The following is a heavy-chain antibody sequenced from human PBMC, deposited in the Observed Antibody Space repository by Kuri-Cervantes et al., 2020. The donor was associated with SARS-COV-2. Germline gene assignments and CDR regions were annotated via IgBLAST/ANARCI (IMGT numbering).Heavy chain of an antibody. Sequence: GGSLRLSCAASGFTVSSNYMSWVRQAPGKGLEWVSVIYSGGSTYYADSVKGRFTISRDNSKNTLYLQMNSLRAEDTAVYYCARDRSIAARPASYYYYMDVWGKGTTVTVSS. CDR2: IYSGGST. J-gene: IGHJ6*03. V-gene: IGHV3-53*01. D-gene: IGHD6-6*01. CDR3: ARDRSIAARPASYYYYMDV. CDR1: GFTVSSNY.